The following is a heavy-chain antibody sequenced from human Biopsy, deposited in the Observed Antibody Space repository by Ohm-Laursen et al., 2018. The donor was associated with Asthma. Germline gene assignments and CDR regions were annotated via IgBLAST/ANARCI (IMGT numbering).Heavy chain of an antibody. CDR2: SDHRGNT. Sequence: SHTLSLTSSMYGLSSSGYYWTWIRPPPGKGLEWIGESDHRGNTNINPTLKSRVTISKDKSANEFSLKMRPVTAADTAIYYCARGPEWSGLDIWGQGTTVTVSS. D-gene: IGHD3-3*01. V-gene: IGHV4-34*01. CDR1: GLSSSGYY. J-gene: IGHJ6*02. CDR3: ARGPEWSGLDI.